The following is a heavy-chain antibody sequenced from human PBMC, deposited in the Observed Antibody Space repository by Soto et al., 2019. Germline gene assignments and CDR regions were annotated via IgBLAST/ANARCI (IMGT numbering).Heavy chain of an antibody. CDR2: IYWDDDK. CDR3: AHRPSYCSGGSCYSGFDY. J-gene: IGHJ4*02. D-gene: IGHD2-15*01. V-gene: IGHV2-5*02. Sequence: QITLKESGPTLVKPTQTLTLTCTFSGFSLSNSGVGVGWIRQPPGKALEWLALIYWDDDKRYSPSLKSRLNITKDIAKNQVVLTMTNMDPVDTATYYCAHRPSYCSGGSCYSGFDYWGQGTLVTVSS. CDR1: GFSLSNSGVG.